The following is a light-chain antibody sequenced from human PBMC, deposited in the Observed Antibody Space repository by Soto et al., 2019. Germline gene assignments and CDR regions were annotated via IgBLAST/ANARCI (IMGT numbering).Light chain of an antibody. V-gene: IGKV3-11*01. CDR1: QSVSSY. J-gene: IGKJ1*01. CDR2: DAS. Sequence: EIVLTQSPATLSLSPGERATLSCRASQSVSSYLAWYQQKPGQAPRLLIYDASNRATGIPARFSGSGSGTDFTLPISSLEPEDFAVYYCHQRGNWPRTFGQGTKVEIK. CDR3: HQRGNWPRT.